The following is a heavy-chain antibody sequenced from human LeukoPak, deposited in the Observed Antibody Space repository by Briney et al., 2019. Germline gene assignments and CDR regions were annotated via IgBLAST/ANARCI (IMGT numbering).Heavy chain of an antibody. V-gene: IGHV3-23*01. CDR2: ISGSGGST. D-gene: IGHD6-13*01. Sequence: QAGGSLRLSCAASGFTFSSYAMSWVRQAPGKGLEWVSAISGSGGSTYYADSVKGRFTISRDNSKNTLYLQMNSLRAEDTAVYYCAKDRATQQLAPYYFDYWGQGTLVTVSS. J-gene: IGHJ4*02. CDR1: GFTFSSYA. CDR3: AKDRATQQLAPYYFDY.